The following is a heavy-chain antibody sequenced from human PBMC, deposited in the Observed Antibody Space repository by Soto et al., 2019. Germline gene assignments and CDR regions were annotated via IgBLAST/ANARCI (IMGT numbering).Heavy chain of an antibody. CDR3: AREGSSGWYGVDY. CDR1: GYTVNIGA. V-gene: IGHV1-3*01. CDR2: INAGNGNT. J-gene: IGHJ4*02. D-gene: IGHD6-19*01. Sequence: GPSWNRSCKASGYTVNIGAMHCVRQAPGQRLEWMGWINAGNGNTKYSQKFQGRVTITRDTSASTAYMELSSLRSEDTAVYYCAREGSSGWYGVDYWGQGTLVTVSS.